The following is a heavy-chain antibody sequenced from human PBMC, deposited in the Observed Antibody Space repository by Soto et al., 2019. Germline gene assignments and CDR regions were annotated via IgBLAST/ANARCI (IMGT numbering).Heavy chain of an antibody. J-gene: IGHJ5*02. V-gene: IGHV3-73*01. CDR1: GLTFSDSA. CDR2: IRSKTNNYAT. Sequence: HPGGSLRLSCAASGLTFSDSAIHWVRQASGKGLEWVGRIRSKTNNYATTYAASVKGRFTTSRDDSKNTAYLQMNSLKTEDTAVYYCARDRADYYYGSGPFDPWGQGTLVTVSS. CDR3: ARDRADYYYGSGPFDP. D-gene: IGHD3-10*01.